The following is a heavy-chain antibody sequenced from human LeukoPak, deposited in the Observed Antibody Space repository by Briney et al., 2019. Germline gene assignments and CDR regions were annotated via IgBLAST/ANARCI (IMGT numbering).Heavy chain of an antibody. J-gene: IGHJ4*02. Sequence: SETLSLTCAVYGGSFSGYYWSWIRQPPGKGLEWIGEINHSGSTNYNPSLKSRVTISLDTSKNQFSLKLSSVAAADTAVYYCARVTNFDYYDSSGYYDYWGQGTLVTVSS. D-gene: IGHD3-22*01. V-gene: IGHV4-34*01. CDR3: ARVTNFDYYDSSGYYDY. CDR1: GGSFSGYY. CDR2: INHSGST.